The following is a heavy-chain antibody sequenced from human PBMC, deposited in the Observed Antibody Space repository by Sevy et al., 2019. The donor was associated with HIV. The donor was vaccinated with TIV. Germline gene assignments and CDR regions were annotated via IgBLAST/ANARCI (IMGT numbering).Heavy chain of an antibody. CDR1: GFGFNIYT. CDR2: ISSVGTFI. Sequence: GGSLRLSCAASGFGFNIYTMHWVRQAPGKGLEWVASISSVGTFIYYADSVKGRFTISRDDARDSLYVQMNSLRAEDTAIYYCARDLLAVTGTVYLDLWGQGALVTVSS. D-gene: IGHD6-19*01. CDR3: ARDLLAVTGTVYLDL. V-gene: IGHV3-21*01. J-gene: IGHJ4*02.